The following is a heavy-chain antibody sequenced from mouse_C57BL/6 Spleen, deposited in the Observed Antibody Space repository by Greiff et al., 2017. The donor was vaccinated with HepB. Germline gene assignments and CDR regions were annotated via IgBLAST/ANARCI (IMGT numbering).Heavy chain of an antibody. J-gene: IGHJ1*03. CDR3: ARYDYDPHWYFDV. CDR1: GYAFSSYW. CDR2: IYPGDGDT. Sequence: VQLVESGAELVKPGASVKISCKASGYAFSSYWMNWVKQRPGKGLEWIGQIYPGDGDTNYNGKFKGKATLTADKSSSTAYMQLSSLTSEDSAVYFCARYDYDPHWYFDVWGTGTTVTVSS. D-gene: IGHD2-4*01. V-gene: IGHV1-80*01.